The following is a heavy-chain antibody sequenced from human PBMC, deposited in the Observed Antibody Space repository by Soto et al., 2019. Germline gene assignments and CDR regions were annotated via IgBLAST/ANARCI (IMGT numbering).Heavy chain of an antibody. Sequence: EVQLVESGGGLVQPGGSLRLSCAASGFTFSTYWMHWLRQAPGKGLVWVSRINSDGSTTNYADSVKGRFTISRDNAKNTLYLQMNSLRAEDTAVYYCARDAYYDMGVWGQGTTVTVSS. CDR2: INSDGSTT. CDR3: ARDAYYDMGV. CDR1: GFTFSTYW. J-gene: IGHJ6*02. V-gene: IGHV3-74*01.